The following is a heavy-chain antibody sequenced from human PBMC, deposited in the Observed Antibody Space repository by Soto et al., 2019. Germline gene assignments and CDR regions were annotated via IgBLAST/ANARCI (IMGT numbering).Heavy chain of an antibody. CDR2: IYYMGRT. D-gene: IGHD2-2*01. Sequence: PSETLSLTCTVDSISTYYWNWIRQPPGKGLEWIGYIYYMGRTNYNSSLKSRVTISIDNSRNTLYLQTSSLRREDTAVYYCAKDGGPAYCNSPGCSAEHFDYWGQGTQVTVSS. J-gene: IGHJ4*02. CDR1: DSISTYY. V-gene: IGHV4-59*01. CDR3: AKDGGPAYCNSPGCSAEHFDY.